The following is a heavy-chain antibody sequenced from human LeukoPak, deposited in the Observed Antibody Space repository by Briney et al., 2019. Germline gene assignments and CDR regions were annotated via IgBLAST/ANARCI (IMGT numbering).Heavy chain of an antibody. Sequence: GGSLRLSCAASGFTFSSYSMNWVRQAPGKGLEWVSSISSSSSCIYYADSVKGRFTISRDNAKNSLYLQMNSLRAEDTAVYYCARDSSGWYAGDYWGQGTLVTVSS. J-gene: IGHJ4*02. V-gene: IGHV3-21*01. CDR2: ISSSSSCI. D-gene: IGHD6-19*01. CDR3: ARDSSGWYAGDY. CDR1: GFTFSSYS.